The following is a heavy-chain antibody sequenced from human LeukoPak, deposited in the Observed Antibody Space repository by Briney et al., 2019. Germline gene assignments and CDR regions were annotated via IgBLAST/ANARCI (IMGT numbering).Heavy chain of an antibody. Sequence: PGGSLRLSCAASGFIFSGYWMSWVRQAPGKGLEWVANIKQDGSETYYVDSVKGRFTISRDNAKNSLYLQMNSLRGEDTAVYYCAREDVITTAEDCWGQGTLVTVSS. CDR3: AREDVITTAEDC. CDR2: IKQDGSET. J-gene: IGHJ4*02. D-gene: IGHD4/OR15-4a*01. CDR1: GFIFSGYW. V-gene: IGHV3-7*03.